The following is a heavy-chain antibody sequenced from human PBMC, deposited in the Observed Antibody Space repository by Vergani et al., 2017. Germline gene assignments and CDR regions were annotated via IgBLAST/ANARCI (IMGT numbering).Heavy chain of an antibody. CDR3: ARYSGYDFKEGWFDP. Sequence: QVQLQESGPGLVKPSETLSLTCTVSGGAISSYYWSWIRQPPGKGLEWVGYIYHSGSTNYTPSLKGRVTISVDTSKNQFSLKLSSVTAADTAVYYCARYSGYDFKEGWFDPWGQGTLVTVSS. J-gene: IGHJ5*02. D-gene: IGHD5-12*01. CDR2: IYHSGST. V-gene: IGHV4-59*01. CDR1: GGAISSYY.